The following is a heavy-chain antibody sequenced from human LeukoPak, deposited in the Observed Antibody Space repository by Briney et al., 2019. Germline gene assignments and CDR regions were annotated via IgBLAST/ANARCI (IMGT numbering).Heavy chain of an antibody. CDR3: ARLEDYAWGSYRSPDY. CDR2: IYPGDSDT. D-gene: IGHD3-16*02. J-gene: IGHJ4*02. CDR1: GYSFTSYW. V-gene: IGHV5-51*01. Sequence: GESLKISCKGSGYSFTSYWIGWVRQMPGKGLEWMGIIYPGDSDTRYSPSFQGQVTISADKSISTAYLQWSSLKASDTAMYYCARLEDYAWGSYRSPDYWGQGTLVTVSS.